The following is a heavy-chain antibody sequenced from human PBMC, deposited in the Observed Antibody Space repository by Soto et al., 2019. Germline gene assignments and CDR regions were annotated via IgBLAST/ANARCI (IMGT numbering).Heavy chain of an antibody. D-gene: IGHD1-7*01. Sequence: PSETLSLTSTVSSGSINSFYWAWVRQPAGKGLEWIGRIPSSGTTNYNPSRSSRVTMSVDPSKNQCSLRLTAVTAADTAVYYRERDRIIGTSYPDYWGQGILVTVSS. CDR3: ERDRIIGTSYPDY. V-gene: IGHV4-4*07. CDR1: SGSINSFY. CDR2: IPSSGTT. J-gene: IGHJ4*02.